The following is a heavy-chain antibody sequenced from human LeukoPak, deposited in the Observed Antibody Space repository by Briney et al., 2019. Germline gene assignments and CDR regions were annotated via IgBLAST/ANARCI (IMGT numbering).Heavy chain of an antibody. V-gene: IGHV1-24*01. CDR2: FDPEDGET. CDR1: GYTLTELS. J-gene: IGHJ4*02. Sequence: ASVKVSCKVSGYTLTELSMHWVRQAPGKGLEWMGGFDPEDGETIYAQKLQGRVTMTEDTSTDTAYMELSSLRSEDTAVYYCATGYGPMVQGVIIYYWGQGTLVTISS. D-gene: IGHD3-10*01. CDR3: ATGYGPMVQGVIIYY.